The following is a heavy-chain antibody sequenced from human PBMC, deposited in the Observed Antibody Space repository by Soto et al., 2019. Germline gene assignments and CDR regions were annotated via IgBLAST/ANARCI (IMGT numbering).Heavy chain of an antibody. Sequence: LRLSCAASGFTFSSYAMHWVRQAPGKGLEWVAVISYDGSNKYYADSVKGRFTISRDNSKNTLYLQMNSLRAEDTAVYYCARGFSGSYLGLSLWGQGTLVTVSS. V-gene: IGHV3-30-3*01. D-gene: IGHD1-26*01. CDR1: GFTFSSYA. CDR2: ISYDGSNK. J-gene: IGHJ4*02. CDR3: ARGFSGSYLGLSL.